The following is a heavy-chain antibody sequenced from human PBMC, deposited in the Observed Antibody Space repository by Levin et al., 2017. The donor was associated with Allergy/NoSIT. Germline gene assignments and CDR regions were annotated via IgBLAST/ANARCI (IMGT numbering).Heavy chain of an antibody. J-gene: IGHJ5*02. CDR3: AKAKYSSSWYGPDSWFDP. Sequence: VASVKVSCKASGYTFTSYAMHWVRQAPGQRLEWMGWINAGNGNTKYSQKFQGRVTITRDTSASTAYMELSSLRSEDTAVYYCAKAKYSSSWYGPDSWFDPWGQGTLVTVSS. V-gene: IGHV1-3*01. CDR1: GYTFTSYA. CDR2: INAGNGNT. D-gene: IGHD6-13*01.